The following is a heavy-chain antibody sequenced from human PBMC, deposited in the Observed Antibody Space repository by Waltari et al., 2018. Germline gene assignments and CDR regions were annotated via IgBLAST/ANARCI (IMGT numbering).Heavy chain of an antibody. D-gene: IGHD3-10*01. CDR1: RGTFSSSA. Sequence: QVQLVQSGAEVKKPGSSVKVSSKASRGTFSSSATSWVRQAPGQGLEWKGGIIPIFGTANYAQKFQGRVTITTDESTSTAYMELSSLRSEYTAVYYCARDRYYGSYGMDVWGQGTTVTVSS. CDR2: IIPIFGTA. V-gene: IGHV1-69*05. CDR3: ARDRYYGSYGMDV. J-gene: IGHJ6*02.